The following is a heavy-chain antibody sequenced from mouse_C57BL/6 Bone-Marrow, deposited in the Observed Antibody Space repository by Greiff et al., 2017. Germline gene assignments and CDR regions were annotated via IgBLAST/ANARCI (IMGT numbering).Heavy chain of an antibody. CDR1: GYTFTDYE. Sequence: QVQLQQSGAELVRPGASVTLSCKASGYTFTDYEMHWVKQTPVHGLEWIGAIDPETGGTAYNQKFKGKAILTADKSSSTAYMALRSLTSEDSAVYYGKRYGSRYCWVAYWGQGTLVTVSA. CDR2: IDPETGGT. D-gene: IGHD1-1*01. V-gene: IGHV1-15*01. CDR3: KRYGSRYCWVAY. J-gene: IGHJ3*01.